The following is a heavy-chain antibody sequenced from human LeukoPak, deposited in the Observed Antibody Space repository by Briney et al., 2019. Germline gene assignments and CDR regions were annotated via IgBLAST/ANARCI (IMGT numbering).Heavy chain of an antibody. D-gene: IGHD3-22*01. CDR1: GFTFSSYA. J-gene: IGHJ6*02. Sequence: GGSLRLSCAASGFTFSSYAMHWVRQAPGKGLEWVAVISYDGSNKYYADSVKGRFTISRDNSKNTLYLQMNSLRAEDTAVYYCARGGYYDSSGYELLNGMDVWGQGTTVTVPS. CDR3: ARGGYYDSSGYELLNGMDV. V-gene: IGHV3-30-3*01. CDR2: ISYDGSNK.